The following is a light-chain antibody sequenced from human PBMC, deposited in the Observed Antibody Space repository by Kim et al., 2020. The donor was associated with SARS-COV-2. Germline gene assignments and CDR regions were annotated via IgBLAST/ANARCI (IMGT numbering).Light chain of an antibody. CDR1: NIGSKS. CDR3: QVWDSSKGVV. Sequence: VAQGKTARITCGGNNIGSKSVHWYQQKPGQAPVLVIYYDSDRPSGIPERFSGSNSGNTATLTISRVEAGNEADYYCQVWDSSKGVVFGGGTQLTVL. J-gene: IGLJ2*01. V-gene: IGLV3-21*04. CDR2: YDS.